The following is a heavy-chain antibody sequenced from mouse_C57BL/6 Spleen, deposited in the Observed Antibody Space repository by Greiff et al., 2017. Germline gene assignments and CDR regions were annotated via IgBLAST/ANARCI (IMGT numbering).Heavy chain of an antibody. Sequence: QVQLQQSGPELVKPGASVKISCKASGYAFSSSWMNWVKQRPGKGLEWIGRIYPGDGDTNYNGKFKGKATLTADKSSSTAYMQLSSLTSEDSAVYFCAREITTVAYYFDYWCQGTTLTVSS. CDR2: IYPGDGDT. J-gene: IGHJ2*01. CDR3: AREITTVAYYFDY. D-gene: IGHD1-1*01. CDR1: GYAFSSSW. V-gene: IGHV1-82*01.